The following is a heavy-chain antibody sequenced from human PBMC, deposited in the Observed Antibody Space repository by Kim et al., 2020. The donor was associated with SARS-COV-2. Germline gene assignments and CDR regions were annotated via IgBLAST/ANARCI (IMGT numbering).Heavy chain of an antibody. CDR3: TTLISAAGRGY. D-gene: IGHD6-13*01. CDR2: IKSKTDGEAT. Sequence: GESLRLSCAASGFPFSNVWMSWVRQAPGRGLEWVGRIKSKTDGEATHYAAPVKGRFTMSRDDSKNTLYLQMNSLETEDTAVYYCTTLISAAGRGYWGQGT. V-gene: IGHV3-15*01. J-gene: IGHJ4*02. CDR1: GFPFSNVW.